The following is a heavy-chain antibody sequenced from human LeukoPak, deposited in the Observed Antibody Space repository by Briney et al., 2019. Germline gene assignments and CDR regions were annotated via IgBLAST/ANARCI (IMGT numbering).Heavy chain of an antibody. CDR2: VNHTRST. V-gene: IGHV4-34*01. D-gene: IGHD1-26*01. CDR1: GGSFSGYY. J-gene: IGHJ4*02. Sequence: LETLSLTCAVYGGSFSGYYWSWIRQPPGKGLEWIGEVNHTRSTNYNPSLKSRVTISVDTSKNQFSLKLSSVTAADTAVYYCARRESGIYDYWGQGTLVTVSS. CDR3: ARRESGIYDY.